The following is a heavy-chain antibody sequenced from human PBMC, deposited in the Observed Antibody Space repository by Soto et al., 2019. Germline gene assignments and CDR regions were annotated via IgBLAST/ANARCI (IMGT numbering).Heavy chain of an antibody. J-gene: IGHJ4*02. V-gene: IGHV4-59*08. CDR1: GDSISSSY. CDR3: ARQNYDSGTSWA. D-gene: IGHD3-10*01. CDR2: IHYSGTT. Sequence: SEALSLTCTVSGDSISSSYWIWIRQPPGRGLEWIGYIHYSGTTKYNPSLKSRVTISVGTSKNQFSLKLTSVTAADTAVYYCARQNYDSGTSWAWDQGTLVT.